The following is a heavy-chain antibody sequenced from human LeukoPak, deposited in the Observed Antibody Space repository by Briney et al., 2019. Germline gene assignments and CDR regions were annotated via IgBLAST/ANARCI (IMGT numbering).Heavy chain of an antibody. V-gene: IGHV4-39*07. D-gene: IGHD3-22*01. Sequence: SETLSLTCTVSGGSISSSSYYWGWIRQPPGKGLEWIGSIYYSGSTYYNQSPKSRVTISVDTSKNQFSLKLSSVTAADTAVYYCARGGRITMMPGAFDIWGQGTMVTVSS. CDR3: ARGGRITMMPGAFDI. J-gene: IGHJ3*02. CDR2: IYYSGST. CDR1: GGSISSSSYY.